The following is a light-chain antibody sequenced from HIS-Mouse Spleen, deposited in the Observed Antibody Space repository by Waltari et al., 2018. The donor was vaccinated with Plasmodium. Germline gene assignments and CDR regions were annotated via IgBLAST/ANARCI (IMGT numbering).Light chain of an antibody. CDR2: DVS. CDR1: SSDVGGYNS. CDR3: CSYAGSYTLV. J-gene: IGLJ2*01. Sequence: QSALTQPRPVSGSPGPSATISCTATSSDVGGYNSVSWSQQHPGKAPKLLIYDVSKRPSGVPDRFSGSKSGNTASLTISGLQAEDEADYYCCSYAGSYTLVFGGGTKLTVL. V-gene: IGLV2-11*01.